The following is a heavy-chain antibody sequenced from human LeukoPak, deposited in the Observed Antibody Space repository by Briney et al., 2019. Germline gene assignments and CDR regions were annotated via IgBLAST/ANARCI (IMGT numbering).Heavy chain of an antibody. J-gene: IGHJ6*02. CDR2: IYYSGST. D-gene: IGHD2-8*01. CDR1: GGSISSYY. CDR3: ARNGARYYYGMDV. V-gene: IGHV4-59*01. Sequence: PSETLSLTCTVSGGSISSYYWSWTRQPPGKGLEWIGYIYYSGSTNYNPSLKSRVTISVDTAKNQFSLKLSSVTAADTAVYYCARNGARYYYGMDVWGQGTTVTVSS.